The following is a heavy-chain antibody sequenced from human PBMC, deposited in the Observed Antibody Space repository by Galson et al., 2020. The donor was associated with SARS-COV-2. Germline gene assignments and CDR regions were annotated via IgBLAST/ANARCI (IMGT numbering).Heavy chain of an antibody. CDR2: LSGSSGGT. V-gene: IGHV3-23*01. D-gene: IGHD3-16*01. Sequence: GESLKISCAASGFTFRNYAMTWVRQAPGKGLEWVSALSGSSGGTYYADSVKGRFTISRDNSKNTLYLQMNRLRASDTAVYYCAKEEDTRCYFWGGLTYWGQGALVTVSS. J-gene: IGHJ4*02. CDR3: AKEEDTRCYFWGGLTY. CDR1: GFTFRNYA.